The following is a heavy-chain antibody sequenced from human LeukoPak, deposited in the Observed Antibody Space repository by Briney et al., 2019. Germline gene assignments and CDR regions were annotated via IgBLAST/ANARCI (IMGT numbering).Heavy chain of an antibody. Sequence: GGSLRLSCAASGFIFTNYAMTWVRQAPGKGLEWVAGISGSGGGTYYADSVKGRFTISRDNSKNTLNLQMNSLRADDTAVYYCAKGQFYYGSESSDYWGQGTLVTVSS. CDR3: AKGQFYYGSESSDY. V-gene: IGHV3-23*01. CDR1: GFIFTNYA. CDR2: ISGSGGGT. J-gene: IGHJ4*02. D-gene: IGHD3-10*01.